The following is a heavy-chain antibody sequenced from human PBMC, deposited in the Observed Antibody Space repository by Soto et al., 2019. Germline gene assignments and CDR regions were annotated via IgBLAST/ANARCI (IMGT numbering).Heavy chain of an antibody. J-gene: IGHJ4*02. V-gene: IGHV3-30-3*01. Sequence: QVQLVESGGGVVQPGRSLRLSCAASGFMFSSYAMHWVRQAPGKGMEWVAVKTYDGSNKYYADSVKGRFTISRDNSKNTPYLQMNSLGAEDTAVYYCARAGGVLVDYWGQGTVVTVSS. D-gene: IGHD2-8*02. CDR3: ARAGGVLVDY. CDR1: GFMFSSYA. CDR2: KTYDGSNK.